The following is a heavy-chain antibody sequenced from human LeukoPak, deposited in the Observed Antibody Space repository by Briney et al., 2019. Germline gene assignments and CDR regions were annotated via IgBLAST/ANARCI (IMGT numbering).Heavy chain of an antibody. CDR1: GLSFSSFA. V-gene: IGHV3-23*01. D-gene: IGHD2-21*01. CDR3: AKASWVSSIDAVR. J-gene: IGHJ1*01. Sequence: PGGSLRLSCAASGLSFSSFAMSWVRQGPARGLEWVSSIRGNDETFYADSVKGRFTLSSDSSRNTVYFQLNNLRVEDTAIYYCAKASWVSSIDAVRWGQGTLVTVSS. CDR2: IRGNDET.